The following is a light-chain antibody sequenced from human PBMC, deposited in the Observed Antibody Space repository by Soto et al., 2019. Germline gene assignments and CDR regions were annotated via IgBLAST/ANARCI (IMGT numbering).Light chain of an antibody. CDR1: QSVSSSY. Sequence: EIVLTQSPGTLSLSPGERATLSCRASQSVSSSYLAWYQQKPGQAPRLLIYGTSSRATAIPDRFSGSGSGTDFTLTISRLEPEDFAVYYCQQYNNWPRYTFGQGTKLEIK. J-gene: IGKJ2*01. CDR3: QQYNNWPRYT. CDR2: GTS. V-gene: IGKV3-20*01.